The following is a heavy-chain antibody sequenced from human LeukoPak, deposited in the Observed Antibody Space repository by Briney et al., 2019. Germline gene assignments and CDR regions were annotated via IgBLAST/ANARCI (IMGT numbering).Heavy chain of an antibody. V-gene: IGHV3-66*01. CDR3: ARESSGWLQLFDY. J-gene: IGHJ4*02. CDR2: IYSGGST. D-gene: IGHD5-24*01. CDR1: GFTVSSKY. Sequence: GGSLRLSCAASGFTVSSKYMSWIRQAPGKGLEWVSVIYSGGSTYYADSVKGRFTISRDNSKNTVYLQMNSLRAEDTAVYYCARESSGWLQLFDYWGQGTLVTVSS.